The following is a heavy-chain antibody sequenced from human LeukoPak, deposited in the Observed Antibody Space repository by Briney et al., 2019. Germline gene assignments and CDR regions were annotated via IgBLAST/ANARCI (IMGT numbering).Heavy chain of an antibody. V-gene: IGHV4-59*01. CDR2: IYYGGST. CDR3: ARDLSSSGYYYG. J-gene: IGHJ4*02. D-gene: IGHD3-22*01. Sequence: SETLSLTCTVSGGSISSYYWSWIRQPPGKGLEWIGYIYYGGSTNYNPSLKSRVTISVDTSKNQFSLKLSSVTAADTAVYYCARDLSSSGYYYGWGQGTLATVSS. CDR1: GGSISSYY.